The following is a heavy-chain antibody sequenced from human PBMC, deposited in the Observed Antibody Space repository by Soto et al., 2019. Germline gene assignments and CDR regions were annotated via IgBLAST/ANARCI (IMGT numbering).Heavy chain of an antibody. CDR2: INPNSGGT. D-gene: IGHD3-3*01. CDR1: GYTFTGYY. CDR3: ARDRRTIFGVVNQTENWFDP. J-gene: IGHJ5*02. V-gene: IGHV1-2*04. Sequence: ASVKVSCKASGYTFTGYYMHWVRQAPGQGLEWMGWINPNSGGTNYAQKFQGWVTMTRDTSISTAYMELSRLRSDDTAVYYCARDRRTIFGVVNQTENWFDPWGQGTLVTVSS.